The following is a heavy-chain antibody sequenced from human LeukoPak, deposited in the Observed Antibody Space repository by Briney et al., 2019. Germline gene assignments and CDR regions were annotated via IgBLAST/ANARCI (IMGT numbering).Heavy chain of an antibody. Sequence: PGGSLRLSCAASGFTFSSYAMHWVRQAPGKGLEYVSAISSNGGSTYYANSVKGRFTISRDNSKNTLYLQMNSLRAEDTAVYYCAKDYSYGPPVADYWGQGTLVTVSS. V-gene: IGHV3-64*01. CDR3: AKDYSYGPPVADY. CDR2: ISSNGGST. J-gene: IGHJ4*02. D-gene: IGHD5-18*01. CDR1: GFTFSSYA.